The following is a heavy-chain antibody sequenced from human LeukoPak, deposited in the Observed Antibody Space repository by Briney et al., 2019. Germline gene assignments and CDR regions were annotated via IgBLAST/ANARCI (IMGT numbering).Heavy chain of an antibody. CDR1: GFTVSSNY. V-gene: IGHV3-53*01. CDR3: ARALGFGGDAYGMDV. Sequence: QSGGSLRLSCAASGFTVSSNYMSWVRQAPGKGLEWVSVIYSGGSTYYADSVKGRFTISRDNSKNTLYLQMNSLRAEDTAVYYCARALGFGGDAYGMDVWGLGTTVTVSS. D-gene: IGHD3-10*01. J-gene: IGHJ6*02. CDR2: IYSGGST.